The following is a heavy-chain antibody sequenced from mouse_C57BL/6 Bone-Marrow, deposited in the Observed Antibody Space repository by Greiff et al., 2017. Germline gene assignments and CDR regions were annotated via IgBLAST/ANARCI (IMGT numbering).Heavy chain of an antibody. CDR2: ISYDGSN. J-gene: IGHJ3*01. D-gene: IGHD1-1*01. CDR3: ARKRYYYGSSYDWFAY. CDR1: GYSITSGYY. V-gene: IGHV3-6*01. Sequence: EVQLQESGPGLVKPSQSLSLTCSVTGYSITSGYYWNWIRQFPGNKLEWMGYISYDGSNNYNPSLKNRISITRDTSKNQFFLKLNSVTTEDTATYYCARKRYYYGSSYDWFAYWGQGTLVTVSA.